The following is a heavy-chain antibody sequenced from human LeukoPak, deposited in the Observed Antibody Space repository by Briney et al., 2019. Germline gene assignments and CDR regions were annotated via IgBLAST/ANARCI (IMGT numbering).Heavy chain of an antibody. CDR1: GGSISSGGYS. CDR3: ARVGSGSYYRSFDY. D-gene: IGHD3-10*01. CDR2: IYHSGST. V-gene: IGHV4-30-2*01. J-gene: IGHJ4*02. Sequence: SETLSLTCTVSGGSISSGGYSWSWIRQPPGKGLEWIGYIYHSGSTYYNPSLKSRVTISVDRSKNQFSLKLSSVTAADTAVCYCARVGSGSYYRSFDYWGQGTLVTVSS.